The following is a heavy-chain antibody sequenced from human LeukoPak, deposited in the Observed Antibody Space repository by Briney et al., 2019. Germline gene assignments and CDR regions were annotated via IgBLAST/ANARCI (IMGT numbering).Heavy chain of an antibody. J-gene: IGHJ4*02. Sequence: GGSLRLSCAASGFTFSSYWMSWVRQAPGKGLEWVANIKQDGSEKYYVDSVKGRFTISRDNAKNSLYLQMNSLRAEDTAVYYCATEDYYDGSGYYFDYWGQGTLVTVSS. CDR3: ATEDYYDGSGYYFDY. CDR1: GFTFSSYW. D-gene: IGHD3-22*01. CDR2: IKQDGSEK. V-gene: IGHV3-7*01.